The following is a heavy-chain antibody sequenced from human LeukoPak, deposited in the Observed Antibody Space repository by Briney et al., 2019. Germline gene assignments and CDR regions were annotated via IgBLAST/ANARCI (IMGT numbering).Heavy chain of an antibody. V-gene: IGHV3-23*01. Sequence: PGGSLRLSCAASGFTFSGYAMSWVRQAPGKGLEWVSAISGSGGSTYYADSVKGRFTISRDSSKNTLYLQMNSLRAEDTAVYYCAKVSDSHGRYSSSWYEAYYFDYWGQGTLVTVSS. CDR2: ISGSGGST. CDR1: GFTFSGYA. J-gene: IGHJ4*02. CDR3: AKVSDSHGRYSSSWYEAYYFDY. D-gene: IGHD6-13*01.